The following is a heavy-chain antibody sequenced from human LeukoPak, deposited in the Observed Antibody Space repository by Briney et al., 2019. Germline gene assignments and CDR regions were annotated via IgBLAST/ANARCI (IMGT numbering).Heavy chain of an antibody. CDR1: GFTFSSYA. CDR2: ISYDGGNK. J-gene: IGHJ4*02. CDR3: ARDGADGYIYAIQYYFDY. D-gene: IGHD2-8*01. Sequence: GGSLRLSCAASGFTFSSYAMHWVRQAPGKGLEWVAVISYDGGNKYYADSVKGRFTISRDNSKNTLYLQMNSLRAEDTAVYYCARDGADGYIYAIQYYFDYWGQGTLVTVSS. V-gene: IGHV3-30-3*01.